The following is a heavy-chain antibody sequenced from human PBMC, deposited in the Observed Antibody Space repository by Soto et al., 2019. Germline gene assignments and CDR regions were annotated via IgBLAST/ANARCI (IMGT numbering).Heavy chain of an antibody. V-gene: IGHV1-58*01. D-gene: IGHD4-17*01. CDR1: GFTFSSSA. CDR3: AADVGVYIYGFARP. Sequence: QMQLVQSGPEVKKPGTSVKVSCKTSGFTFSSSAVHWVRQARGHRLQWIGWIDVGSANANYAQMLQERVTISRDMSTSTAYMELSSLRPEDTAVYYCAADVGVYIYGFARPWGPGTLVTVSS. CDR2: IDVGSANA. J-gene: IGHJ5*02.